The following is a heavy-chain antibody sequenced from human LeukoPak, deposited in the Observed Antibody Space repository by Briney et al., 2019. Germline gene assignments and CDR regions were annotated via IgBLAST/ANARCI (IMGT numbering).Heavy chain of an antibody. D-gene: IGHD3-3*01. J-gene: IGHJ4*02. CDR2: ISSSSSYI. Sequence: GGSLRLSCAASGVTFSSYSMNWVRQAPRKGLGWGSSISSSSSYIYYADSVKGRFTISRDNAKNSLYLQMNSLRAEDTAVYYCAREDYDFWSGYYSKVNFDYWGQGTLVTVSS. CDR3: AREDYDFWSGYYSKVNFDY. CDR1: GVTFSSYS. V-gene: IGHV3-21*01.